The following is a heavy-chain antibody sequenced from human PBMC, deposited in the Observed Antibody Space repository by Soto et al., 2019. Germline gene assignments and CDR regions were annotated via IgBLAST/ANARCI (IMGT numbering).Heavy chain of an antibody. CDR2: ISYDGSNK. J-gene: IGHJ4*02. CDR3: AKDRGGLCSTNWNYVHEGCYFDY. V-gene: IGHV3-30*18. CDR1: GFTFSSYG. Sequence: QVQLVESGGGVVQPGRSLRLSCAASGFTFSSYGMHWVRQAPGKGLEWVAVISYDGSNKYYADSVKGRFTISRDNSKNTLYLQMNSLRAEDTAVYYCAKDRGGLCSTNWNYVHEGCYFDYWGQGTLVTVSS. D-gene: IGHD1-7*01.